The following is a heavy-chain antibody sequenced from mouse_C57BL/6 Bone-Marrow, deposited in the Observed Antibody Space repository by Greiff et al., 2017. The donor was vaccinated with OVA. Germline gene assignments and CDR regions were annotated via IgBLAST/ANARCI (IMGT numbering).Heavy chain of an antibody. CDR2: ISSGGSYT. V-gene: IGHV5-6*02. Sequence: DVKLVESGGDLVKPGGSLKLSCAASGFTFSSYGMSWVRQTPDKRLEWVATISSGGSYTYYPDSVKGRFTISIDNAKNTLYLQMSSLKSEDTAMYYCARHYYGSSDYWGQGTTLTVSS. CDR1: GFTFSSYG. CDR3: ARHYYGSSDY. J-gene: IGHJ2*01. D-gene: IGHD1-1*01.